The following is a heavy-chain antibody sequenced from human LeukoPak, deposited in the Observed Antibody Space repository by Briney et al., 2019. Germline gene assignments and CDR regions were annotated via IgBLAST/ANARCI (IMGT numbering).Heavy chain of an antibody. D-gene: IGHD2-2*01. CDR2: INHSGST. CDR3: AKYCSTTSCYYLDY. CDR1: GESFSGYY. V-gene: IGHV4-34*01. Sequence: SETLSLTCAVYGESFSGYYWSWIRQPPGKGLEWIGEINHSGSTNYNPSLKSRVTISVDTSKNQFSLKLSSVTAADTAVYYCAKYCSTTSCYYLDYWGQGILVTVSS. J-gene: IGHJ4*02.